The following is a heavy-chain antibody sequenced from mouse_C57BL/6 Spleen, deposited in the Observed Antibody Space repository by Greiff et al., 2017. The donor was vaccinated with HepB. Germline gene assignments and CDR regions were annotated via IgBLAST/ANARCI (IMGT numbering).Heavy chain of an antibody. CDR2: INPSSGYT. J-gene: IGHJ2*01. Sequence: VQGVESGAELAKPGASVKLSCKASGYTFTSYWMHWVKQRPGQGLEWIGYINPSSGYTKYNQKFKDKATLTADKSSSTAYMQLSSLTYEDSAVYYCAKNYYGSREDYFDYWGQGTTLTVSS. CDR1: GYTFTSYW. CDR3: AKNYYGSREDYFDY. V-gene: IGHV1-7*01. D-gene: IGHD1-1*01.